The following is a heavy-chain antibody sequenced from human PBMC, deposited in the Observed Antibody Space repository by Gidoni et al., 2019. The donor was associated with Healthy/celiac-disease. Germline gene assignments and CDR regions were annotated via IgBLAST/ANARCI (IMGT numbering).Heavy chain of an antibody. Sequence: EVQLLESGGGLVQPGGSLRLSCAASGFTFSSYAMSWVRQAPGKGLEWVSAISGSGGSTYYADSVKGRFTISRDNSKNTLYLQMNSLRAEDTAVYYCAKTRRAITMIVVVITPYFDYWGQGTLVTVSS. V-gene: IGHV3-23*01. CDR3: AKTRRAITMIVVVITPYFDY. J-gene: IGHJ4*02. D-gene: IGHD3-22*01. CDR1: GFTFSSYA. CDR2: ISGSGGST.